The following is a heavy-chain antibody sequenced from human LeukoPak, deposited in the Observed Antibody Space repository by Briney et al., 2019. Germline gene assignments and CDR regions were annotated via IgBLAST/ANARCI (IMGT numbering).Heavy chain of an antibody. CDR2: IYYSGST. CDR1: GGSTSGYY. Sequence: SETLSLTCTVSGGSTSGYYWSWIRQSPGKGLAWIGYIYYSGSTNYNPSPKSRVTISLDMSKNQVSMKLSSVTAADTALYYCARHFTYYYDSSGYPRDAFDIWGQGTMVTVSS. V-gene: IGHV4-59*08. J-gene: IGHJ3*02. CDR3: ARHFTYYYDSSGYPRDAFDI. D-gene: IGHD3-22*01.